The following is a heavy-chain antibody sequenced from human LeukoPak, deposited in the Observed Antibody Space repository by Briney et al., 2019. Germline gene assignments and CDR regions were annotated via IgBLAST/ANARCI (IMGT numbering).Heavy chain of an antibody. CDR2: ISSSSSYI. CDR1: GFTFSSYS. D-gene: IGHD3-3*01. Sequence: PGGSLRLSCAASGFTFSSYSMNWVRQAPGKGLEWVSSISSSSSYIYYADSVKGRFTISRDNAKNSLYLQMNSLRAEDTAVYYCARDPSRSGPDAFDLWGQGTMVTVSS. CDR3: ARDPSRSGPDAFDL. V-gene: IGHV3-21*01. J-gene: IGHJ3*01.